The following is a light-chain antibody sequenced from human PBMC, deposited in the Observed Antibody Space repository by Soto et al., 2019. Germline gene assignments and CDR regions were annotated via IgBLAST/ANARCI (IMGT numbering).Light chain of an antibody. Sequence: EVVVTQSPSTLAPSLGERATLSCRASHSVSSSYLAWYQQKPGQAPRLLIYGASSRATGIPDRFSGSGSGTDFTLTISRLEPEDFAVYYCRQYDSSPQTFGQGTKVDIK. CDR3: RQYDSSPQT. J-gene: IGKJ1*01. V-gene: IGKV3-20*01. CDR2: GAS. CDR1: HSVSSSY.